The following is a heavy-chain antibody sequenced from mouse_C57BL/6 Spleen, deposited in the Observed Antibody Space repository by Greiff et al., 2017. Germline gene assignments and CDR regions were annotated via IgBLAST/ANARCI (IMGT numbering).Heavy chain of an antibody. CDR2: IYPGDGDT. CDR3: ASITTVVATGAMDY. V-gene: IGHV1-82*01. J-gene: IGHJ4*01. D-gene: IGHD1-1*01. Sequence: VKLQESGPELVKPGASVKISCKASGYAFSSSWMNWVKQRPGKGLEWIGRIYPGDGDTNYNGKFKGKATLTADKSSSTAYMQLSSLTSEDAAVYFCASITTVVATGAMDYWGQGTSVTVSS. CDR1: GYAFSSSW.